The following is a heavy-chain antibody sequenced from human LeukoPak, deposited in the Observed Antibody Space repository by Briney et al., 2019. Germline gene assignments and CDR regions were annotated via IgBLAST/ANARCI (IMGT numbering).Heavy chain of an antibody. CDR2: ISSSSSYI. CDR3: ASGFSGSGWYFDY. CDR1: GFTFSSYS. Sequence: PGGSLRLSCAASGFTFSSYSMNWVRQAPGKGLEWVSSISSSSSYIYYADSVKGRFTISRDNAKSSLYLQMNSLRAEDTAVYYCASGFSGSGWYFDYWGQGTLVTVSS. V-gene: IGHV3-21*01. D-gene: IGHD6-19*01. J-gene: IGHJ4*02.